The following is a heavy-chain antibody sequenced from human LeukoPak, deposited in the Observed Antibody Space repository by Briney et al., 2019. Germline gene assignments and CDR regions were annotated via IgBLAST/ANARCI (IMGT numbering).Heavy chain of an antibody. Sequence: PGGSLRLSCAASGFTFSSYSMNWVRQAPGKGLEWVSSISSSSSYIYYADSVKGRFTISRDNAKNSLYLQMNSLRAEDTAVYYCARGTRITMIVVDYWGQGTLVTVPS. D-gene: IGHD3-22*01. CDR2: ISSSSSYI. J-gene: IGHJ4*02. V-gene: IGHV3-21*01. CDR1: GFTFSSYS. CDR3: ARGTRITMIVVDY.